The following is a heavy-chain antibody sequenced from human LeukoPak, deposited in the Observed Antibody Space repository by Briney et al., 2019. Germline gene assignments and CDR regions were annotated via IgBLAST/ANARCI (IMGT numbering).Heavy chain of an antibody. Sequence: GGSLRLSCAASGFTFSSYGMHWVRQAPGKGLEWVAVISCDGSNKYYADSVKGRFTISRDNSKNTLYLQMNSLRAEDTAVYYCAKDKSSSGWSEYYFDYWGQGTLVTVSS. CDR2: ISCDGSNK. V-gene: IGHV3-30*18. D-gene: IGHD6-19*01. CDR3: AKDKSSSGWSEYYFDY. J-gene: IGHJ4*02. CDR1: GFTFSSYG.